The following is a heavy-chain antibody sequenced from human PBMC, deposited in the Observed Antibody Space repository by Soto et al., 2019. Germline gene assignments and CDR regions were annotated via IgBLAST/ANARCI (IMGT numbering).Heavy chain of an antibody. J-gene: IGHJ6*02. V-gene: IGHV1-69*08. CDR3: ASASGTYYYHYGMDV. Sequence: QVQLVQSGAEVKKPGSSVRVSCKASGVTFSSYTVSWVRQAPGQGLEWMGRIIPILGTTNYAQKFQGRVTITADKSTSTAYMELSSLRAEDTAVYFCASASGTYYYHYGMDVWGQGTTVAVSS. CDR2: IIPILGTT. CDR1: GVTFSSYT. D-gene: IGHD3-10*01.